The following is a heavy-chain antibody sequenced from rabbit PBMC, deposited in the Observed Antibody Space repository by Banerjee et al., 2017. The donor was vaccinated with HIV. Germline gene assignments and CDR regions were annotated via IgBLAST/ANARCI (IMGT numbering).Heavy chain of an antibody. CDR1: GFSFSNKYV. D-gene: IGHD4-1*01. CDR2: INTSSGDT. V-gene: IGHV1S45*01. J-gene: IGHJ4*01. Sequence: DLVKPEGSLTLTCTASGFSFSNKYVMCWVRQAPGKGLEWIACINTSSGDTVYATWAKGRFTISKASSTTVTLQMTSLTAADTATYFCARDSAGREDFNLWGQGTLVTVS. CDR3: ARDSAGREDFNL.